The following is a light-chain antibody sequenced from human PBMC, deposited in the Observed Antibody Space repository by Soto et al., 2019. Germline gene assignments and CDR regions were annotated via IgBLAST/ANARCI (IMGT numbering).Light chain of an antibody. CDR2: DAT. CDR3: QQYGYSAGLA. J-gene: IGKJ4*01. Sequence: EIVLTQSPGTLSLSPGERATLSCRASQSVSSNYLAWYQQKSGQAPRLLIYDATSRATDVPDRFSGSGSGTDFTLTISRLEPEDFAVYYCQQYGYSAGLAVGGGTKVEIK. V-gene: IGKV3-20*01. CDR1: QSVSSNY.